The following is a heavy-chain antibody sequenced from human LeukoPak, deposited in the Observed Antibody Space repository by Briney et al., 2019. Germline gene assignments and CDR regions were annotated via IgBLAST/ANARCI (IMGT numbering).Heavy chain of an antibody. CDR2: INSDGKTT. D-gene: IGHD3-10*01. Sequence: GGSLRLSCAASGFTFSNYWMYWVRQAPGKGLVWVSRINSDGKTTNYADSVKGRFTISRDNAKNTLYLQMNSLRAEDTAVYYCARDITLTRGGRSDYWGQGTLVTVSS. V-gene: IGHV3-74*01. CDR3: ARDITLTRGGRSDY. J-gene: IGHJ4*02. CDR1: GFTFSNYW.